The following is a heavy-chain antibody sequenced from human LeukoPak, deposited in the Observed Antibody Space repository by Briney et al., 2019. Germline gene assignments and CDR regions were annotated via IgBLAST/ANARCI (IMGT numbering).Heavy chain of an antibody. CDR3: VKGAQVVYSPSFDF. J-gene: IGHJ4*02. CDR1: GXTFSTYA. D-gene: IGHD2-2*01. CDR2: IGTNGIST. Sequence: GGSLRLSCSASGXTFSTYAMHWVRQAPGKGLEYVSAIGTNGISTYYADSVEGRFTISRDNSKNTVYLQMSSLRAEDTAVYYCVKGAQVVYSPSFDFWGQGTLVTVSS. V-gene: IGHV3-64D*06.